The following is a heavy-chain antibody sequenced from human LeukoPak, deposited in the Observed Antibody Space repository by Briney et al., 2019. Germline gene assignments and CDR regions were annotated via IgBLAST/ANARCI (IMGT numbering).Heavy chain of an antibody. D-gene: IGHD1-26*01. Sequence: PGGSLRLSCAASRFTFSSYGMTWVRQAPGKGLDWVSGISGSGARTDYADSMKGRFTISRDNAKNTLYLQMNSLRAEDTAVYYCAKGSREWELLDAFDIWGQGTMVTVSS. V-gene: IGHV3-23*01. CDR2: ISGSGART. CDR3: AKGSREWELLDAFDI. J-gene: IGHJ3*02. CDR1: RFTFSSYG.